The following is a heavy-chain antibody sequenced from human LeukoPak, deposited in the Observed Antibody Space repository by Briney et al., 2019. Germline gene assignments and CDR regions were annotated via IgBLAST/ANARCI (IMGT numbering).Heavy chain of an antibody. D-gene: IGHD1-26*01. Sequence: GGSLRLSCAASGFLFNNYGMHLVRQVPGKGLEWVAFIRYDGGTTQYADSVKGRFTISRDNSRDILFLQMNSLRGEDTAVYYCAKDRGTMVGPTPTSDYWGQGTLVTVSS. V-gene: IGHV3-30*02. CDR1: GFLFNNYG. J-gene: IGHJ4*02. CDR2: IRYDGGTT. CDR3: AKDRGTMVGPTPTSDY.